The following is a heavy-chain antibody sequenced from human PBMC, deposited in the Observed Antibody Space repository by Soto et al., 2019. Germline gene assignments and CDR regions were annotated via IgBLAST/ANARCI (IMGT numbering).Heavy chain of an antibody. D-gene: IGHD1-1*01. J-gene: IGHJ5*02. CDR1: GGTFSTYT. CDR3: AGDPDSHCNESHATSYP. Sequence: QVQLVQSGAEVKKPGSSVKVSCKASGGTFSTYTITWVRQAPGQGLEWMGRIIPIIGIINYAQKFQGRDTISADKFTGTDYMALTGLRSDDTAVYYCAGDPDSHCNESHATSYPWGQGTLVPVSS. CDR2: IIPIIGII. V-gene: IGHV1-69*08.